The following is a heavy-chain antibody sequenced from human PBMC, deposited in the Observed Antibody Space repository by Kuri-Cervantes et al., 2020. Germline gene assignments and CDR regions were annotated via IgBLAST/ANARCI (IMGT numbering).Heavy chain of an antibody. Sequence: SETLSLTCAVYGGSFSSYYWSWIRQPPGKGLEWIGYIYYSGSTNYNPSLKSRVTISVDTSKNQFSLKLSSVTAADTAVYYCARTVADFFRRGSPFDYWGQGTLVTVSS. CDR1: GGSFSSYY. CDR2: IYYSGST. D-gene: IGHD6-19*01. CDR3: ARTVADFFRRGSPFDY. J-gene: IGHJ4*02. V-gene: IGHV4-59*01.